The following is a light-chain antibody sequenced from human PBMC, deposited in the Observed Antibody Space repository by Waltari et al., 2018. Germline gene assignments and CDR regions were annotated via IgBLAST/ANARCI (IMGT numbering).Light chain of an antibody. CDR1: QSVSRA. J-gene: IGKJ1*01. CDR2: GAS. V-gene: IGKV3-20*01. CDR3: QHYASLPVT. Sequence: LSCRASQSVSRALAWYQQKPGQAPRLLIYGASHRPTGLPDRFSGGGSGTDFSLTTSRLEPDDFEVYYCQHYASLPVTFGQGTKVEIK.